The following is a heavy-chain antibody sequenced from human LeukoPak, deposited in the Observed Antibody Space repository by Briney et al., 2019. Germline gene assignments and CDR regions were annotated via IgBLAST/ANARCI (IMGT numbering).Heavy chain of an antibody. D-gene: IGHD1-26*01. Sequence: ASVKVSCKASGYTFTNYGISWVRQAPGQGLEWMGWISAKNGNTNYAQKVQGRVTMTTDTSTSTAYMELRSLRSDDTAVYYCARDTEWEKSPDYFDYWGQGTLVTVSS. CDR1: GYTFTNYG. V-gene: IGHV1-18*01. J-gene: IGHJ4*02. CDR3: ARDTEWEKSPDYFDY. CDR2: ISAKNGNT.